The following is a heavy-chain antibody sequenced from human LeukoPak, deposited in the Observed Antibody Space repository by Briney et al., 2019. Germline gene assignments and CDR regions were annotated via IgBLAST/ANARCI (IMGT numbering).Heavy chain of an antibody. CDR1: GFTFSDYY. Sequence: PGGSLRLSCAASGFTFSDYYMSWVRQAPGKGLEWVGRIYSKTDGGTTDYAAPVKGRFTISRDDSKNTLFLQMNSLKTEDTAVYYCTTNLSHYDSSGYHTGDYWGQGTLVTVSS. V-gene: IGHV3-15*01. CDR3: TTNLSHYDSSGYHTGDY. CDR2: IYSKTDGGTT. D-gene: IGHD3-22*01. J-gene: IGHJ4*02.